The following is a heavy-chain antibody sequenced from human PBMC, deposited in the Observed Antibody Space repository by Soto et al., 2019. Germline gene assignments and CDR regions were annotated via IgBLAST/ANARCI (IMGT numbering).Heavy chain of an antibody. Sequence: PGGSLRLSCAASGFTFRNYGMNWVRQAPGKGLEWVSYIGIGSSTKYYADYVKGRFTISRDNAKKSLYLQMNSLRAEYPAVYYCARHLERIAQIGWFDPWGQGTLVTVSS. CDR3: ARHLERIAQIGWFDP. D-gene: IGHD6-13*01. CDR1: GFTFRNYG. V-gene: IGHV3-48*01. J-gene: IGHJ5*02. CDR2: IGIGSSTK.